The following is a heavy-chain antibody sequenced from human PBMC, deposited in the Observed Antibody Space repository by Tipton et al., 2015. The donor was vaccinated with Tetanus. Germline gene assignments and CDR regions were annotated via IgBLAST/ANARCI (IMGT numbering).Heavy chain of an antibody. Sequence: SLRLSCAASGFTFSSYAMSWVRQAPGKGLEWVSAISGSGGSTYYADSVKGRFTISRDNSKNTLYLQMNSLRAEDTAVYYCAKDPYGSGVNWFDPGAREPWSPSPQ. J-gene: IGHJ5*02. D-gene: IGHD3-10*01. CDR2: ISGSGGST. CDR1: GFTFSSYA. V-gene: IGHV3-23*01. CDR3: AKDPYGSGVNWFDP.